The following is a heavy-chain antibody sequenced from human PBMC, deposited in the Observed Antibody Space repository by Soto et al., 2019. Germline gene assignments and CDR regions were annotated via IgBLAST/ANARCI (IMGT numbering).Heavy chain of an antibody. CDR2: ISSSSSYI. D-gene: IGHD5-18*01. J-gene: IGHJ4*02. Sequence: GGSLRLSCAASGFTFSSYSMNWVRQAPGKGLEWVSSISSSSSYIYYADSVKGRFTISRDNAKNSLYLQMNSLRAEDTAVYYCAREKRYRGGGDYWGQGTLVTVSS. CDR1: GFTFSSYS. V-gene: IGHV3-21*01. CDR3: AREKRYRGGGDY.